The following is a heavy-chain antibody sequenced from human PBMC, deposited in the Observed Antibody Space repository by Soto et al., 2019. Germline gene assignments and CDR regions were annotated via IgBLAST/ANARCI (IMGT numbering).Heavy chain of an antibody. CDR2: INAGNGNT. Sequence: QVQLVQSGAEVKKPGASVKVSCKASGYTFTSYAMHWVRQAPGQRLEWMGWINAGNGNTKYSQKFQGRVTITRDTSASTAYMELSSLRSEDTAVYYCARDDYILGSYRTHYFDYWGQGTLVTVSS. J-gene: IGHJ4*02. CDR1: GYTFTSYA. D-gene: IGHD3-16*02. CDR3: ARDDYILGSYRTHYFDY. V-gene: IGHV1-3*01.